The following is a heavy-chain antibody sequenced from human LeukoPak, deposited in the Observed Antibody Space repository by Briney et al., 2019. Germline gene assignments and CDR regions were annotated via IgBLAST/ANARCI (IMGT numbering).Heavy chain of an antibody. D-gene: IGHD2-21*01. V-gene: IGHV4-39*01. CDR2: ICYSGRT. Sequence: PSETLSLTCTVSGGSISSSSYYWGWIRQPPGKGLEWIGSICYSGRTYYNPSLKSRVTISVDTYKNQFSLKLSSVTAADTAVYYCARHKGDIDYWGQGTLVTVSS. CDR1: GGSISSSSYY. CDR3: ARHKGDIDY. J-gene: IGHJ4*02.